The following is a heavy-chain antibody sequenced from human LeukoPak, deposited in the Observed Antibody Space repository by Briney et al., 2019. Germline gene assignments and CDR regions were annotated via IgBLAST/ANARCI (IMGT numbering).Heavy chain of an antibody. J-gene: IGHJ4*02. CDR1: GFTFSSYA. V-gene: IGHV3-23*01. D-gene: IGHD2-2*02. CDR2: ISGSGGST. CDR3: AKDGFIGYCSSTSCYSLSL. Sequence: GGSLRLSCAASGFTFSSYAMSWDRQAPGKGLEWVSAISGSGGSTYYADSVKGRFTISRDNSKNTLYLQMNSLRAEDTAVYYCAKDGFIGYCSSTSCYSLSLWGQGTLVTVSS.